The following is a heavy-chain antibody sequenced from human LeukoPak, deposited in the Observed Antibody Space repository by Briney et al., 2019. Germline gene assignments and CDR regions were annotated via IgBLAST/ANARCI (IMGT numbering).Heavy chain of an antibody. D-gene: IGHD2-15*01. V-gene: IGHV3-20*01. Sequence: GGSLRLSCAASGFTFDDYGMSWVRQAPGKGLEWGSGINWNGGSTGYADSVKGRFTISRDNAKNSLYLQMNSLRAEDTALYHCARDFPYCSGGSCPSDYWGQGTLVTVSS. CDR1: GFTFDDYG. CDR2: INWNGGST. J-gene: IGHJ4*02. CDR3: ARDFPYCSGGSCPSDY.